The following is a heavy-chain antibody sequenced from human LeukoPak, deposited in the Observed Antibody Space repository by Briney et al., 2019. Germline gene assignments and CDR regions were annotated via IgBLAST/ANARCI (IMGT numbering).Heavy chain of an antibody. CDR2: IYYSGST. CDR1: GGSISSGDYY. Sequence: PSETLSLTCTVSGGSISSGDYYWSWIRQPPGTGLEWIGYIYYSGSTYYNPSLKSRVTISVDTSKNQFSLKLSSVTAADTAVYYCAREATQATVTTNSDAFDIWGQGTMVTVSS. CDR3: AREATQATVTTNSDAFDI. J-gene: IGHJ3*02. D-gene: IGHD4-17*01. V-gene: IGHV4-30-4*01.